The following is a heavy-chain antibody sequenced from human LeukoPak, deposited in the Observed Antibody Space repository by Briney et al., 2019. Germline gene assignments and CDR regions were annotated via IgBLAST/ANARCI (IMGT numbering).Heavy chain of an antibody. Sequence: GGSLRLSCAASGFTFSFYGMHWVRQVPGKGLEWVAFIRYDGTSKYYADSVKGRFTISRDNAKNSLYLQMNSLRAEDTAVYYCARDAAAAGTLSFDYWGQGTLVTVSS. CDR2: IRYDGTSK. V-gene: IGHV3-30*02. CDR1: GFTFSFYG. D-gene: IGHD6-13*01. CDR3: ARDAAAAGTLSFDY. J-gene: IGHJ4*02.